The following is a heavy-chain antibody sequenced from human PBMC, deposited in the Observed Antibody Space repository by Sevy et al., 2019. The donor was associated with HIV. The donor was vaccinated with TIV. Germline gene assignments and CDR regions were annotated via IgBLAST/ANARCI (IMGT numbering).Heavy chain of an antibody. CDR1: GGSISSYY. CDR2: IYYSGST. J-gene: IGHJ4*02. D-gene: IGHD3-9*01. Sequence: SETLSLTCTVSGGSISSYYWSWIRQPPGKGLEWIGYIYYSGSTNYNPSLKSRVTISVDTSKNQFSLKLSSVTAADTAVYYCATGPNYDILTGYYYYFDYWGQGTLVTVSS. CDR3: ATGPNYDILTGYYYYFDY. V-gene: IGHV4-59*01.